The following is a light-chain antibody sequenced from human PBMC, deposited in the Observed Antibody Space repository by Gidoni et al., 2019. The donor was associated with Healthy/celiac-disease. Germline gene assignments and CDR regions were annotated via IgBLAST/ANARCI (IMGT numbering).Light chain of an antibody. CDR2: AAS. J-gene: IGKJ4*01. CDR3: QQDNSFPRT. CDR1: QGISSW. V-gene: IGKV1-12*01. Sequence: IQITHSPSSVSASVGDRVTITCRASQGISSWLAWYQQKPGKAPKLLIYAASSLQSGVTSRFSGSGSGTDFTITISSMQAEDFATYYCQQDNSFPRTFGGGTKVEIK.